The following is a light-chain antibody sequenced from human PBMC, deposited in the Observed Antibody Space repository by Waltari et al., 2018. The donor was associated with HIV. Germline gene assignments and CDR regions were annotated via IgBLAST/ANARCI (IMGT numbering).Light chain of an antibody. Sequence: DIQLTQFPSSLSASVGDRVPITCRASQGVRNDLGWFQQKQGQAPKRLIYAASRLQSGVPPRFSGDGSETFFTLTITDLHPEDFATYFCLQHNSYPFITLGQGTRLE. CDR1: QGVRND. V-gene: IGKV1-17*02. J-gene: IGKJ5*01. CDR2: AAS. CDR3: LQHNSYPFIT.